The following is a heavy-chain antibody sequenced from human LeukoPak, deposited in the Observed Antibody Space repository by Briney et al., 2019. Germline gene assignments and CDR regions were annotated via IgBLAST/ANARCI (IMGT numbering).Heavy chain of an antibody. Sequence: GGSLRLSCAASGFTFSSYAMSWVRQAPGRGLEWVSVIYSGGSTYYADSVKGRFTISRDNSKNTLYLQMNSLRAVDTAVYYCARVSSSWYKPFDYWGQGTLVTVSS. CDR2: IYSGGST. D-gene: IGHD6-13*01. CDR3: ARVSSSWYKPFDY. V-gene: IGHV3-66*01. J-gene: IGHJ4*02. CDR1: GFTFSSYA.